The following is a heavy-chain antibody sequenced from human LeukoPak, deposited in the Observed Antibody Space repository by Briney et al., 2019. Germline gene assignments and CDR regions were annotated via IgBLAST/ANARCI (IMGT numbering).Heavy chain of an antibody. CDR1: GYTFTSYD. J-gene: IGHJ5*02. CDR3: ARGRRIAVRIWCDP. CDR2: MNPNSGNT. V-gene: IGHV1-8*01. D-gene: IGHD6-6*01. Sequence: ASVKVSCKASGYTFTSYDINWVRQATGQGLEWMGWMNPNSGNTGYAQKFQSRVTMTRNTSISTAYMELSSRRSEDTAVYYCARGRRIAVRIWCDPWGQGTLVTVSS.